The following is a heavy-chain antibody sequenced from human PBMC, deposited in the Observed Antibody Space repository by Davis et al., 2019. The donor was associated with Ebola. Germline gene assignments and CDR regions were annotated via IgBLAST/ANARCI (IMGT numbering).Heavy chain of an antibody. V-gene: IGHV3-48*02. CDR1: GFTFSTYS. CDR2: ITSSSGTI. J-gene: IGHJ4*02. CDR3: ARDQYDILTGYYTYFDY. Sequence: GESLKISCAASGFTFSTYSMNWVRQAPGKGLEWVSSITSSSGTIYYANSVKGRFTISRDNAKNSLYLQMNSLRDEDTAVYYCARDQYDILTGYYTYFDYWGQGTLVTVSS. D-gene: IGHD3-9*01.